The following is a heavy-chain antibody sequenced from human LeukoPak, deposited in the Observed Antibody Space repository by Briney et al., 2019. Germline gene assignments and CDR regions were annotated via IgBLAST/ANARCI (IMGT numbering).Heavy chain of an antibody. V-gene: IGHV4-39*07. CDR2: IHYSGST. D-gene: IGHD6-13*01. CDR1: GGSISSSSYY. CDR3: ARVGKGSGWYGLLDY. J-gene: IGHJ4*02. Sequence: PSETLSLTCTVSGGSISSSSYYWGWIRQPPGKGLEWIGSIHYSGSTYYNPSLKSRVTISVDTSKNQFSLKLSSVTAADTAVYYCARVGKGSGWYGLLDYWGQGTLATVSS.